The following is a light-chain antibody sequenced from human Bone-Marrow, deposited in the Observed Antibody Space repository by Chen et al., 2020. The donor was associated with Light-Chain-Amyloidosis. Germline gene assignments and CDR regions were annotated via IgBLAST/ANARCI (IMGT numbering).Light chain of an antibody. CDR2: DDS. J-gene: IGLJ1*01. CDR3: QVWDSSSDPPYV. Sequence: SYVLTQPPSVSVAPGHTARITCGGYNIGSKSVHWYQQKPGQAPVLVVFDDSDRPSGIPERLSGSNSENTATLTISRVEAGAEADYYCQVWDSSSDPPYVFGTGTKVTVL. V-gene: IGLV3-21*02. CDR1: NIGSKS.